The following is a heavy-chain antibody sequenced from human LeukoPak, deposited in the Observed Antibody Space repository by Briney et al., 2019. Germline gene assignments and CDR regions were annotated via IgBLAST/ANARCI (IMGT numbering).Heavy chain of an antibody. CDR3: ARGQEWFGELSSFDY. D-gene: IGHD3-10*01. Sequence: GGSLRLSCAASGFTFSNYWMHWVRQAPGKGLVWVSRINSDGINTSYADSVKGRFTISRDNSKNTLYLQMNSLRAEDTAVYYCARGQEWFGELSSFDYWGQGTLVTVSS. CDR1: GFTFSNYW. J-gene: IGHJ4*02. V-gene: IGHV3-74*01. CDR2: INSDGINT.